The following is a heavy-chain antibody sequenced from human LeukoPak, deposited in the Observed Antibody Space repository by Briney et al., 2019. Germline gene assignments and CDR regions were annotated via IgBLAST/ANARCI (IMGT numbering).Heavy chain of an antibody. V-gene: IGHV5-51*01. J-gene: IGHJ4*02. D-gene: IGHD6-13*01. Sequence: PGESLKISCKGSGYRFTNYWIGWVRQMPGKGLEWMGIIYPGDSDTRYSPSFQGQVTISADKSISTAYLQWSSLKASDTAMYYCARRYSSSWYEGNYFDYWGQGTLVTVSS. CDR3: ARRYSSSWYEGNYFDY. CDR1: GYRFTNYW. CDR2: IYPGDSDT.